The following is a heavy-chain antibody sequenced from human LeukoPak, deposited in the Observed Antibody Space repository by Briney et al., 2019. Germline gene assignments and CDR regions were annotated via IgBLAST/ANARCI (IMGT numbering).Heavy chain of an antibody. D-gene: IGHD6-19*01. Sequence: GASVKVSCKASGGTFSSYAISWVRQAPGQGLEWMGRIIPILGIANYAQKFQGRVTITADKSTSTAYMELSSLRSEDTAVYYCARKGSVAAYFDYWGQGTLVTVSS. J-gene: IGHJ4*02. CDR2: IIPILGIA. CDR1: GGTFSSYA. V-gene: IGHV1-69*04. CDR3: ARKGSVAAYFDY.